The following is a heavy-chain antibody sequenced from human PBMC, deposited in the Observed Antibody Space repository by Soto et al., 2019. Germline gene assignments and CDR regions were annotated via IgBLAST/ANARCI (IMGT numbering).Heavy chain of an antibody. J-gene: IGHJ5*02. CDR1: GFTFSSSA. V-gene: IGHV3-23*01. Sequence: EVQLLDSGGGSVQPGGSLRLSCAASGFTFSSSAMSWVRQAPGKGLEWVSAVSGSGGTTYYADSVRGRFTISRDNSKNNLYLQMNSLRAEDTAIYFCARCTVDTIVTSGWCHYLDPWGQGTLVTVSS. CDR3: ARCTVDTIVTSGWCHYLDP. CDR2: VSGSGGTT. D-gene: IGHD6-19*01.